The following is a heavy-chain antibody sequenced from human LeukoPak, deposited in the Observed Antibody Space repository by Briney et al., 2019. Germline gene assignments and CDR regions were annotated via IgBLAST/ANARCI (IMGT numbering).Heavy chain of an antibody. V-gene: IGHV3-30-3*01. J-gene: IGHJ3*02. Sequence: GGSLRLSCAASGFTFSSYAMSWVRQAPGKGLEWVAVISYDGSNKYYADSVKGRFTISRDNSKNTLYLQMNSLRAEDTAVYYCARGSGSYGYAFDIWGQGTMVTVSS. D-gene: IGHD5-18*01. CDR2: ISYDGSNK. CDR3: ARGSGSYGYAFDI. CDR1: GFTFSSYA.